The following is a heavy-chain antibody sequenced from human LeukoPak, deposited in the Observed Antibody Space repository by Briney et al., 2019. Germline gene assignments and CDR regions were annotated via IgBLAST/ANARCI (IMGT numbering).Heavy chain of an antibody. CDR2: IYYSGST. CDR3: ARDPYYDFWSGYAPFDY. CDR1: GGSISSSSYY. D-gene: IGHD3-3*01. Sequence: SETLSLTCTVSGGSISSSSYYWGWIRQPPGKGLEWIGSIYYSGSTYYNPSLKSRVTISLDTSKNQFSLKLNSVPAEDTAVYYCARDPYYDFWSGYAPFDYWGQGTLVTVSS. J-gene: IGHJ4*02. V-gene: IGHV4-39*07.